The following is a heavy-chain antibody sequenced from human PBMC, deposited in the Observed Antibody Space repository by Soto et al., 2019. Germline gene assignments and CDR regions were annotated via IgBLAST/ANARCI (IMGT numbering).Heavy chain of an antibody. Sequence: EVQLVESGGGLVQPGGSLRLSCATSGFILSDCAMNWVRQAPGKGLEWVSYISSSSGVIDYADSVKGRFTVSRDNARNSLYLQMNRLRAEDTAVYYCARDLSWGSNWYYYMAVWGKGTPVTVSS. J-gene: IGHJ6*03. D-gene: IGHD7-27*01. CDR2: ISSSSGVI. V-gene: IGHV3-48*01. CDR1: GFILSDCA. CDR3: ARDLSWGSNWYYYMAV.